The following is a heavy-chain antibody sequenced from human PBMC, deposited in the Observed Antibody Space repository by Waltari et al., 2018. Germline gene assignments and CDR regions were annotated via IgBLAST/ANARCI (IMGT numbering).Heavy chain of an antibody. J-gene: IGHJ4*02. Sequence: QLQLQESGPGLVKPSETLSLTCTVSGGSISSSSYYWVWIRQPPGKGLEWIGSIYYSGSPYYNPSLKSRVTISVDTSKNQFSLKLSSVTAADTAVYYCARHELEYSSSAPLDYWGQGTLVTVSS. CDR3: ARHELEYSSSAPLDY. CDR2: IYYSGSP. D-gene: IGHD6-6*01. CDR1: GGSISSSSYY. V-gene: IGHV4-39*01.